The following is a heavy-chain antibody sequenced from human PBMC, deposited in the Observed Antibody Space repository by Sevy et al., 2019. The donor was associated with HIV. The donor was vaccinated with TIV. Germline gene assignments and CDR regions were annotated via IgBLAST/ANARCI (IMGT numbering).Heavy chain of an antibody. CDR1: GYTFTSYG. CDR2: ISAYNGNT. Sequence: ASVKVSCKASGYTFTSYGISWVRQAPGQGLEWMGWISAYNGNTNYAQKLQGRVTMTTDTSTSTAYMELRSLRSDDKAVYYCARDLPPLRRRSYDFWSGYYYYYYGMDVWGQGTTVTVSS. D-gene: IGHD3-3*01. V-gene: IGHV1-18*01. CDR3: ARDLPPLRRRSYDFWSGYYYYYYGMDV. J-gene: IGHJ6*02.